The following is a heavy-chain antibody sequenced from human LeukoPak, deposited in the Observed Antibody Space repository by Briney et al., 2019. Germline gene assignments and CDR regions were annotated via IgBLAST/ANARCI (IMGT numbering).Heavy chain of an antibody. CDR1: GGSISSYY. CDR2: IYYSGST. V-gene: IGHV4-59*01. Sequence: SETPSLTCTVSGGSISSYYWSWIRQPPGKGLEWIGYIYYSGSTNYNPSLKSRVTISVDTSKNQFSLKLSSVTAADTAVYYCAIRGYCSGGSCYSDYYGMDVWGQGTTVTVSS. CDR3: AIRGYCSGGSCYSDYYGMDV. D-gene: IGHD2-15*01. J-gene: IGHJ6*02.